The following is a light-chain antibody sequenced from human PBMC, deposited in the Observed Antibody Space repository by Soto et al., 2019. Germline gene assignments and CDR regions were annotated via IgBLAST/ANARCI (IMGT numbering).Light chain of an antibody. CDR1: QSISTN. V-gene: IGKV3-15*01. J-gene: IGKJ4*01. CDR3: QQYNDWPPIT. CDR2: GAS. Sequence: EKVLTQSPATLSVSPGERVTLSCRASQSISTNLAWYQQKPGQAPRLLIYGASARATGIAGRFSGSGSGTEFTLTISSLQPEDFAVYYWQQYNDWPPITFGGGTNVEIK.